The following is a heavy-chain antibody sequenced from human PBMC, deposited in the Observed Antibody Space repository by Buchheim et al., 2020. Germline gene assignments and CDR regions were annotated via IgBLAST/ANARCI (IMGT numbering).Heavy chain of an antibody. CDR2: TSSSGGSI. Sequence: ELQLVESGGGLVQPGGSLRLSCAASGFTFRTYAMSWVRQAPGKGLEWVSGTSSSGGSISYADSVKGRFTISRDNSKSTLYLQMSSLRAEDTAVYYCAKDRGTTVHYGMDVWGQGTT. J-gene: IGHJ6*02. CDR3: AKDRGTTVHYGMDV. D-gene: IGHD4-11*01. CDR1: GFTFRTYA. V-gene: IGHV3-23*04.